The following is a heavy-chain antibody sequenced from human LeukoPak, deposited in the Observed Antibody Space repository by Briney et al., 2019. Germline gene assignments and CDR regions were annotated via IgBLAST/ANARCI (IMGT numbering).Heavy chain of an antibody. Sequence: SVKVSCKASGGTFSSYAISWVRQAPGQGLEWMGGIIPIFGTANYAQKFQGRVTITADESTSTAYMGLSSLRSEDTAVYYCARDEHYYGSGSSPYYYYGMDVWGQGTTVTVSS. V-gene: IGHV1-69*01. CDR2: IIPIFGTA. CDR1: GGTFSSYA. CDR3: ARDEHYYGSGSSPYYYYGMDV. J-gene: IGHJ6*02. D-gene: IGHD3-10*01.